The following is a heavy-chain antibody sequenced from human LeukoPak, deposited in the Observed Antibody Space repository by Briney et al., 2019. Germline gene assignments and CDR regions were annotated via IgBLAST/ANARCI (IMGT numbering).Heavy chain of an antibody. J-gene: IGHJ5*02. CDR3: AKDKLPLYSSGWHNWFDP. CDR1: GFTFDDYT. CDR2: ISWDGGST. D-gene: IGHD6-19*01. Sequence: PGRSLRLSCAASGFTFDDYTMHWVRQAPGKGLEWVSLISWDGGSTYYADSVKGRFTISRDNSKNSLYLQMSSLRTEDTALYYCAKDKLPLYSSGWHNWFDPWGQGTLVTVSS. V-gene: IGHV3-43*01.